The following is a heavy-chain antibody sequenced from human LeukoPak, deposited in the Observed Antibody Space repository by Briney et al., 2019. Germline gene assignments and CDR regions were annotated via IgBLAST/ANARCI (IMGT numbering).Heavy chain of an antibody. D-gene: IGHD3-10*01. Sequence: PSETLSLTCTVSGGSISSSSYYWGWIRQPPGKGLEWIGSIYYSGSTYYNPSLKSRVTISVDTSKNQFSLKLSSVTAADTAVYYCARISGPGHYWGQGTLVTVSS. CDR2: IYYSGST. V-gene: IGHV4-39*01. CDR1: GGSISSSSYY. CDR3: ARISGPGHY. J-gene: IGHJ4*02.